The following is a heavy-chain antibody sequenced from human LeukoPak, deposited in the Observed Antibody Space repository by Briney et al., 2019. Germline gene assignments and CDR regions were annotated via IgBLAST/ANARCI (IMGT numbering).Heavy chain of an antibody. Sequence: PSETPSLTCTVSGGSISISSYYCRWVRQPPGKVLEWIGSIYYSGSTYYNPSLKSRVIISVDTSNTQSSMKLSSVTAADTAVYYCARLDCSSTRCQFDYWGQGTLVRVSS. CDR2: IYYSGST. D-gene: IGHD2-2*01. J-gene: IGHJ4*02. CDR3: ARLDCSSTRCQFDY. V-gene: IGHV4-39*01. CDR1: GGSISISSYY.